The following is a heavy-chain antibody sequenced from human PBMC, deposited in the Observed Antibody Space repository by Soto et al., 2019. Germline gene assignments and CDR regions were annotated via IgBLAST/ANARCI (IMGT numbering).Heavy chain of an antibody. V-gene: IGHV1-18*01. CDR1: GYTFTSYG. J-gene: IGHJ3*02. CDR3: ARCPPFLEWLPDAFDI. CDR2: ISAYNGNT. Sequence: ASVKLSCKASGYTFTSYGISWVRQAPGQGLEWMGWISAYNGNTNYAQKLQGRVTMTTDTSTSTAYMELRSLRSDDTAVYYCARCPPFLEWLPDAFDIWGQGTMVTVSS. D-gene: IGHD3-3*01.